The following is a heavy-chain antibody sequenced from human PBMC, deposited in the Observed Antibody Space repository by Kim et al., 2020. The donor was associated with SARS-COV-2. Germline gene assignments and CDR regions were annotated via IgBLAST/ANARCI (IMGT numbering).Heavy chain of an antibody. J-gene: IGHJ4*02. CDR2: ISAYNGNT. V-gene: IGHV1-18*04. CDR1: GYTFTSYG. CDR3: ARVFIAAAGTDYFDY. Sequence: ASVKVSCKASGYTFTSYGISWVRQAPGQGLEWMGWISAYNGNTNYAQKLQGRVTMTTDTSTSTAYMELRSLRSDDTAVYYCARVFIAAAGTDYFDYWGQGTLVTVSS. D-gene: IGHD6-13*01.